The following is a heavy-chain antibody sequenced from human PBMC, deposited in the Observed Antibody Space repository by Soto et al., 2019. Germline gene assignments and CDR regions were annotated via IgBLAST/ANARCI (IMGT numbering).Heavy chain of an antibody. CDR3: AKDQLGKTKKEWLAVSDY. CDR1: GFTFSSYA. D-gene: IGHD6-19*01. J-gene: IGHJ4*02. Sequence: GGSLRLSCAASGFTFSSYAMSWVRQAPGKGLEWVSAISGSGGSTYYADSVKGRFTISRDNSKNTLYLQMNSLRAEDTAVYYCAKDQLGKTKKEWLAVSDYWGQGTLVTVSS. CDR2: ISGSGGST. V-gene: IGHV3-23*01.